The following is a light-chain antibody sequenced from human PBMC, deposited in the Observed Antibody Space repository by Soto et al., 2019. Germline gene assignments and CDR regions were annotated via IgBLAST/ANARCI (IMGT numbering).Light chain of an antibody. J-gene: IGKJ5*01. CDR1: QDISSY. Sequence: IQLTQSPSSLSASVGDRVTITCRASQDISSYLAWYQQKPGKAPKLLIYDASTLQSGVPSRFSGSGSGTDFTLTVRSLQPEDFATYYCQQLNSYPFFGQGTRLEMK. CDR2: DAS. V-gene: IGKV1-9*01. CDR3: QQLNSYPF.